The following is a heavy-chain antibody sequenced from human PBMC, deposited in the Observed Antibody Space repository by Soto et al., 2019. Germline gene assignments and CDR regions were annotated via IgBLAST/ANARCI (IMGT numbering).Heavy chain of an antibody. CDR2: IYSDGST. V-gene: IGHV3-53*01. CDR3: ARDIAVAGGWFDP. J-gene: IGHJ5*02. CDR1: GFTVSDNY. Sequence: EVQLVESGGGLIQPGGSLRLSFAASGFTVSDNYMNWVRQAPGKGLEWVSIIYSDGSTSYADSVKGRFTISRDNSKNTLHLQMNSLRVEDTAVYYCARDIAVAGGWFDPWGQGTLVTVSS. D-gene: IGHD6-19*01.